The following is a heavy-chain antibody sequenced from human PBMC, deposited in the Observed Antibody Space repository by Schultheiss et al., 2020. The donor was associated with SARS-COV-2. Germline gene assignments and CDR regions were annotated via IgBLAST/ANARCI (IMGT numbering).Heavy chain of an antibody. J-gene: IGHJ4*02. Sequence: SETLSLTCTVSGGSISSYYWGWIRQPPGKGLEWIGSIYYSGSTYYNPSLKSRVTISVDTSKNQFSLKLSSVTAADTAVYYCARAGLGPRPYYYDSSGYYYGERYYFDYWGQGTLVTVSS. D-gene: IGHD3-22*01. CDR1: GGSISSYY. CDR2: IYYSGST. CDR3: ARAGLGPRPYYYDSSGYYYGERYYFDY. V-gene: IGHV4-39*07.